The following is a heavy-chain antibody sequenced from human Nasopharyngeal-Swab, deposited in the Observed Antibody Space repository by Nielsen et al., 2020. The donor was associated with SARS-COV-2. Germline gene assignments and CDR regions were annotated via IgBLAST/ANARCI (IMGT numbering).Heavy chain of an antibody. J-gene: IGHJ6*02. Sequence: GAVRLSWAASGFTFNNYNCNWVRQAPGKGLEWVSSISSSSSYIYYADSVKGRFTISRDNAKNSLYLQMNSLRAEDTAVYYCARDGLDYDFWSAYFMDVWGQGTTVTVSS. V-gene: IGHV3-21*01. CDR1: GFTFNNYN. D-gene: IGHD3-3*01. CDR3: ARDGLDYDFWSAYFMDV. CDR2: ISSSSSYI.